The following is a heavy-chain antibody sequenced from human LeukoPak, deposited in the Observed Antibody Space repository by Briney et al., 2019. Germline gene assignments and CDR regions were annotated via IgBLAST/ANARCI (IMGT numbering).Heavy chain of an antibody. V-gene: IGHV3-11*06. Sequence: GGSLRLSCAASGFTFSDYNINWIRQAPGKGLEWVSFISRRSDDINYADFVKGRFTISRDNAKNSLYLQMTSLRAEDTAVYYCARYFDTSGYPYYVDYWGQGALVTVSS. CDR2: ISRRSDDI. J-gene: IGHJ4*02. CDR3: ARYFDTSGYPYYVDY. CDR1: GFTFSDYN. D-gene: IGHD3-22*01.